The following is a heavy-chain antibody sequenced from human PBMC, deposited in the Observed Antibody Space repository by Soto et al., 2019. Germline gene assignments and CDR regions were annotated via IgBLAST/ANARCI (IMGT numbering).Heavy chain of an antibody. V-gene: IGHV3-11*06. D-gene: IGHD3-16*01. Sequence: QVKLVESGGGLVEPGGSLRLSCAASGFSFSDYDMSWIRQAPGKGLEWVSYIRASSAYRNYAESVKGRFTVSRDNAKNLMFLQMNSLRAEDTAMYYCGSLYVGNALSSWGQGTLVTVSS. CDR2: IRASSAYR. CDR3: GSLYVGNALSS. J-gene: IGHJ5*02. CDR1: GFSFSDYD.